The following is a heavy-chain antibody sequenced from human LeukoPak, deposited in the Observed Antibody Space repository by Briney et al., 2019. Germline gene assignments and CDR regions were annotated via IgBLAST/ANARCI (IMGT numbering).Heavy chain of an antibody. CDR3: ARDGVSWILDY. J-gene: IGHJ4*02. CDR1: GGSISSYY. Sequence: SVTLSLTCTVSGGSISSYYWSWIRQPPGKGLEWIGYIYYSGSTNYNPSLKSRVTISVDTSKNQFSLKLSSVTAADTAVYYCARDGVSWILDYWGQGTLVTVSS. V-gene: IGHV4-59*01. CDR2: IYYSGST. D-gene: IGHD3-16*01.